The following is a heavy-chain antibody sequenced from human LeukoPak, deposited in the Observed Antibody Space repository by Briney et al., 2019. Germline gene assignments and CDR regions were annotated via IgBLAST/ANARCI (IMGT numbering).Heavy chain of an antibody. CDR1: GYTFTGYY. V-gene: IGHV1-2*02. CDR3: ARDRDYDILTGYYNWFDP. CDR2: INPNGGGT. J-gene: IGHJ5*02. Sequence: ASAKVSCKASGYTFTGYYMHWVRQAPGQGLEWMGWINPNGGGTNYAQKFQGRVTMTRDTSISTAYMELSRLRSDDTAVYYCARDRDYDILTGYYNWFDPWGQGTLVTVSS. D-gene: IGHD3-9*01.